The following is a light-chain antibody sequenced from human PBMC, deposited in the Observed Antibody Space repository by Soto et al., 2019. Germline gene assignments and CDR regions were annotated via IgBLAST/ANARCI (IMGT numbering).Light chain of an antibody. CDR3: QQYDNWPPIT. CDR2: GAS. Sequence: EIVMTQSPATLSVSPGERATLSCKASQSVDTNLAWYQQRPGQAPRLLIYGASARATGVPARFSGSGSGTEFTLTISSLQSEDFAVYYCQQYDNWPPITFGQGTRLEIK. CDR1: QSVDTN. J-gene: IGKJ5*01. V-gene: IGKV3-15*01.